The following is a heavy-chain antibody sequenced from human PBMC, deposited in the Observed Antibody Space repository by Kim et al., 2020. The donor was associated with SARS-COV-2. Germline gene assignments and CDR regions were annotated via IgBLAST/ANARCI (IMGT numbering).Heavy chain of an antibody. CDR2: INPSGGST. Sequence: ASVKVSCKASGYTFTSYYMHWVRQAPGQGLEWMGIINPSGGSTSYAQKFQGRVTMTRDTSTSTVYMELSSLRSEDTAVYYCASSPDYGDWRQDTYFDYWGQGTLVTVSS. J-gene: IGHJ4*02. CDR3: ASSPDYGDWRQDTYFDY. D-gene: IGHD4-17*01. CDR1: GYTFTSYY. V-gene: IGHV1-46*01.